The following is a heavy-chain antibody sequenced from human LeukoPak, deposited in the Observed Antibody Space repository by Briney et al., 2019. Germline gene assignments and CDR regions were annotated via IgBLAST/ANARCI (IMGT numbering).Heavy chain of an antibody. J-gene: IGHJ3*02. CDR3: ARDYAFDI. V-gene: IGHV4-59*01. CDR2: IYYRGNT. CDR1: GDSISSYY. Sequence: SETLSLTCTVSGDSISSYYWGWIRQPPGKGLEWIGCIYYRGNTNYNPSLKSRVTISIDTSKNQFSLKLSSVTAADTAVYYCARDYAFDIWGQGTMVTVSS.